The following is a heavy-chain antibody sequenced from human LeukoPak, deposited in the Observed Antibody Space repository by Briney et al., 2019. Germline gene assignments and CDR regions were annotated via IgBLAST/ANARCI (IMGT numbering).Heavy chain of an antibody. J-gene: IGHJ4*02. D-gene: IGHD2-8*01. CDR3: AKNPPRDASRFDY. Sequence: GGSLRLSCAASGFTFSSYGMHWVRQAPGKGLEWVADIWYDGSNKYYADSVKGRFTISRDNSKNTLYLQMNSLRAEDTAVYYCAKNPPRDASRFDYWGQGTLVTVSS. CDR1: GFTFSSYG. CDR2: IWYDGSNK. V-gene: IGHV3-33*06.